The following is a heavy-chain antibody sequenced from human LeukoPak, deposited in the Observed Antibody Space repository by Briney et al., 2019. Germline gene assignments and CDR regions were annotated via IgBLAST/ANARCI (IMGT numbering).Heavy chain of an antibody. CDR2: ISFDESNK. CDR3: VVGATQGDY. CDR1: GFTLSNFA. Sequence: PGGSLRLSCAASGFTLSNFAMHWVRQAPGKGLEWVAVISFDESNKYYADSVKGRFTISRDNSNNTLYLQMYSLRAEDTAIYYCVVGATQGDYWGQGTLVTVSS. V-gene: IGHV3-30-3*01. J-gene: IGHJ4*02. D-gene: IGHD1-26*01.